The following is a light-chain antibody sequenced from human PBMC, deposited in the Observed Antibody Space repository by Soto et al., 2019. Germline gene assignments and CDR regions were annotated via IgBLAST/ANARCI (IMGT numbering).Light chain of an antibody. CDR3: QQYGNSPIT. Sequence: EIGLTQSPSTLSLSPGERATLSCRASQSVSSSYLAWYQQKPGQPPRLLIYNASNRTTGIPARFSGSGSGTDFTLTISRLEPEDFAVYYCQQYGNSPITFGQGTRLEI. CDR2: NAS. CDR1: QSVSSSY. V-gene: IGKV3-20*01. J-gene: IGKJ5*01.